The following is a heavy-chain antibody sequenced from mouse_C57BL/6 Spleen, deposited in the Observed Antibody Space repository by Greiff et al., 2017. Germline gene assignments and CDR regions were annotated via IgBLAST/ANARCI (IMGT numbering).Heavy chain of an antibody. V-gene: IGHV1-69*01. D-gene: IGHD2-5*01. CDR1: GYTFTSYW. J-gene: IGHJ3*01. CDR3: ARSLYSNPFAY. Sequence: VQLQQPGAELVMPGASVKLSCKASGYTFTSYWMHWVKQRPGQGLEWIGEIDPSDSYTNYNQKFKGKSTLTVDKSSSTAYMQLSSLTSEDSAVYYCARSLYSNPFAYWGQGTLVTVSA. CDR2: IDPSDSYT.